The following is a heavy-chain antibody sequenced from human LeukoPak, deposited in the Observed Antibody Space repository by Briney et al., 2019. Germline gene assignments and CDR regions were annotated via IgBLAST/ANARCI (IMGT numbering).Heavy chain of an antibody. D-gene: IGHD3-10*01. CDR1: GFTFSDYY. V-gene: IGHV3-11*04. CDR3: ARVSWFGEFLLDC. CDR2: ISSSGSTI. J-gene: IGHJ4*02. Sequence: GGSLRLSCAASGFTFSDYYMSWIRQAPGKGLEWVSYISSSGSTIYYADSVKGRFTISRDNAKNSLYLQMNSLRAEDTAVYYCARVSWFGEFLLDCWGQGTLVTVSS.